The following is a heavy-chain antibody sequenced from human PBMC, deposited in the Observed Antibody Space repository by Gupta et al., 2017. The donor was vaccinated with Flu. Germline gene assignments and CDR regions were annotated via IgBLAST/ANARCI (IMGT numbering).Heavy chain of an antibody. J-gene: IGHJ4*02. Sequence: QLQLQESGPGLVKPSETLSLTCTVSGGSISSSSYYWGWIRQPPGKGLEWIGSIYYSGSTYYNPSLKSRVTISVDTSKNQFSLKLSSVTAADTAVYYCAGSPGYNPRLKYYFDYWGQGTLVTVSS. D-gene: IGHD5-24*01. CDR2: IYYSGST. V-gene: IGHV4-39*01. CDR3: AGSPGYNPRLKYYFDY. CDR1: GGSISSSSYY.